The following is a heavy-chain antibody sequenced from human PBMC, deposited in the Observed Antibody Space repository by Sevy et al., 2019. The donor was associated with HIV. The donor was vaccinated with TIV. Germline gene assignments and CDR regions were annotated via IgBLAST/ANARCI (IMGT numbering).Heavy chain of an antibody. CDR1: GGSISSSSYY. Sequence: SETLSLTCSVSGGSISSSSYYWGWIRQPPGKGLEWIGSIYYSGSTYYNPSLKSRVTISVDTSKNQFSLKLSSVTAADTAVYYCARRGYSSSWYLQLYDYWGPGTLVTVSS. CDR3: ARRGYSSSWYLQLYDY. CDR2: IYYSGST. D-gene: IGHD6-13*01. V-gene: IGHV4-39*01. J-gene: IGHJ4*02.